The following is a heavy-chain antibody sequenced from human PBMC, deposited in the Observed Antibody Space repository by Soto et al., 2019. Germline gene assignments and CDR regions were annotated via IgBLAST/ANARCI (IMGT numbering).Heavy chain of an antibody. J-gene: IGHJ3*02. CDR1: GFTFSSHT. D-gene: IGHD2-2*01. Sequence: GGSLRLSCAASGFTFSSHTMSWVRQAPGKGLEWVSNISNSGSTIYYAASVKGRFTISRDNAKNSLYLQVNSLRNEDTAVYYCARDLFTVVDVFDIWGQGTMVTVSS. CDR2: ISNSGSTI. CDR3: ARDLFTVVDVFDI. V-gene: IGHV3-48*02.